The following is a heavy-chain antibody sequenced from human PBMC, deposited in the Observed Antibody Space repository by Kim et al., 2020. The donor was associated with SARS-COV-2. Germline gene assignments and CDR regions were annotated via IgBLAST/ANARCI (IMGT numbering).Heavy chain of an antibody. CDR3: ATCLAWTTVPPRYFDL. Sequence: GGSLRLSCVVSGFTFSNHAMSWVRQAPGKGLEWVSGINGDSGNTYYADSVKGRFTISRDNSKNTLFLQMNSLRAEDTAIYYCATCLAWTTVPPRYFDLWGRGALVTVSS. J-gene: IGHJ2*01. CDR2: INGDSGNT. D-gene: IGHD4-17*01. V-gene: IGHV3-23*01. CDR1: GFTFSNHA.